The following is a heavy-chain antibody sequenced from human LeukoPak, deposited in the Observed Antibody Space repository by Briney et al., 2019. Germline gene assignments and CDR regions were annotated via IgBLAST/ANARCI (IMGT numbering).Heavy chain of an antibody. CDR2: IRYDGSNK. D-gene: IGHD2-2*01. Sequence: GGSLRLSCAASGFTFSIYGMHWVRQAPGKGLEWVAFIRYDGSNKYYADSVKGRFTISRDNSKNTLYLQMSSLRAEDTAVYYCAKSLSALPAALDYWGQGTLITVSS. J-gene: IGHJ4*02. CDR3: AKSLSALPAALDY. CDR1: GFTFSIYG. V-gene: IGHV3-30*02.